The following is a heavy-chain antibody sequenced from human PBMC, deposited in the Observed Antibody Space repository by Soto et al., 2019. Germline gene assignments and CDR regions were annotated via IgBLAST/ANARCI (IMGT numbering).Heavy chain of an antibody. V-gene: IGHV3-21*01. CDR1: GFTFSSYS. CDR2: ISSSSSYI. J-gene: IGHJ5*02. CDR3: ARAPRITMVRGVYNWFDP. Sequence: EVQLVESGGGLVKPGGSLRLSCAASGFTFSSYSMNRVRQAPGKGLEWVSSISSSSSYIYYADSVKGRFTISRDNAKNSLYLQMNSLRAEDTAVYYCARAPRITMVRGVYNWFDPWGQGTLVTVSS. D-gene: IGHD3-10*01.